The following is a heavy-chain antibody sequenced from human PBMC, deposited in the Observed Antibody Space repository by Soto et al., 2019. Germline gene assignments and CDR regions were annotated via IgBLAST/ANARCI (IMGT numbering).Heavy chain of an antibody. V-gene: IGHV1-46*01. J-gene: IGHJ3*02. D-gene: IGHD1-1*01. CDR3: ARGHTSWNDARANAFDI. CDR2: INPSGGST. CDR1: GYTFTSSY. Sequence: AAVKVSCKASGYTFTSSYMHWVRQAPGQGLEWMGIINPSGGSTSYAQKFQGRVTMTRDTSTSTVYMELSSLRSEDTAVYYCARGHTSWNDARANAFDISGKGTIVLVS.